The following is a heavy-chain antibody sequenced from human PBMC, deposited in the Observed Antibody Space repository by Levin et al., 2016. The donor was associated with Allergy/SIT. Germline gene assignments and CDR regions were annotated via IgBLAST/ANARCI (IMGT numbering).Heavy chain of an antibody. Sequence: GSLRLSCTVSGGSISSYYWSWIRQPPGKGLEWIGYIYYSGSTNYNPSLKSRVTISVDTSKNQFSLKLSSVTAADTAVYYCARAQPVDYYYYYGMDVWGQGTTVTVSS. CDR2: IYYSGST. D-gene: IGHD4-23*01. CDR3: ARAQPVDYYYYYGMDV. J-gene: IGHJ6*02. CDR1: GGSISSYY. V-gene: IGHV4-59*01.